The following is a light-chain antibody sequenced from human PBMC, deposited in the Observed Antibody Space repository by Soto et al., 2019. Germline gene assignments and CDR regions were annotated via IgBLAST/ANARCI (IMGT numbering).Light chain of an antibody. CDR1: SSDIGGYNY. CDR3: SSYSGSDYPVV. J-gene: IGLJ2*01. CDR2: EVT. Sequence: QLVLTQPPSASGSPGQSVTISCTGTSSDIGGYNYVSWYQQHPGKAPKLILYEVTNRPSGVPDRFSGSKSGNTASLTVSGLQAEDEADYYCSSYSGSDYPVVFGGGTKLTVL. V-gene: IGLV2-8*01.